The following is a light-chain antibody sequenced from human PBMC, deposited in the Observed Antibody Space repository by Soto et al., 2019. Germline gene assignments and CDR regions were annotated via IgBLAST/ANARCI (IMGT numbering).Light chain of an antibody. CDR1: RSVSSS. CDR2: GAS. CDR3: QQYDNWTPLT. V-gene: IGKV3-15*01. J-gene: IGKJ4*01. Sequence: EIVMTQSPVTLSVSPGERATLSCRASRSVSSSLAWYQQKPGQDPRLLIYGASTRATGIPARFSGSGSGTEFTLIISSMQSEDSAVYYCQQYDNWTPLTFGGGTKVEIK.